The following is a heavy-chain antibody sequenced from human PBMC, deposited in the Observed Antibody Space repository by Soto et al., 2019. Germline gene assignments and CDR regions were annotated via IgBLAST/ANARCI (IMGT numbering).Heavy chain of an antibody. J-gene: IGHJ6*02. CDR2: IDPSGSSK. Sequence: ASVKFSGKASGYTFTSYYMHWVRQAPGQGLERMGIIDPSGSSKSYTKKSQGRLTMTRNTSTSTVYTALSSLRCEDTAVYYCATLVVPVAFYGMDVWGQGTTVTVSS. CDR3: ATLVVPVAFYGMDV. V-gene: IGHV1-46*01. D-gene: IGHD2-2*01. CDR1: GYTFTSYY.